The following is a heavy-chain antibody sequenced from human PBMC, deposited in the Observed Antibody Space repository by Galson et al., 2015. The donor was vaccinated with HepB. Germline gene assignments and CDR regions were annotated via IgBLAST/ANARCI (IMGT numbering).Heavy chain of an antibody. J-gene: IGHJ4*02. CDR1: EDSVSSNSAA. Sequence: CAISEDSVSSNSAAWNWIRQSPSRGLEWLGRTYYRSKWYNDYAVSVKSRITINPDTSKNQFSLQLNSVTPEDTAVYYCAREGRKITGTYYFDYWGQGTLVTVSS. V-gene: IGHV6-1*01. CDR2: TYYRSKWYN. D-gene: IGHD1-7*01. CDR3: AREGRKITGTYYFDY.